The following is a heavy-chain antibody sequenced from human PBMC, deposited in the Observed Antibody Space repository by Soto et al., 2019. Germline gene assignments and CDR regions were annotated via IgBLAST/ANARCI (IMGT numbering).Heavy chain of an antibody. CDR3: AKEGSPSYAFFDY. J-gene: IGHJ4*02. CDR1: GFTFSTYA. CDR2: IGGSDGST. Sequence: EVQLLESGGGLVQPGGSLRLSCAASGFTFSTYAMSWVRQAPGKGLEWVSAIGGSDGSTQYADSVKGRLTISRDNSKNMLVLQMNSLRAEDTAVYYCAKEGSPSYAFFDYWGQGTLVTVSP. D-gene: IGHD2-8*01. V-gene: IGHV3-23*01.